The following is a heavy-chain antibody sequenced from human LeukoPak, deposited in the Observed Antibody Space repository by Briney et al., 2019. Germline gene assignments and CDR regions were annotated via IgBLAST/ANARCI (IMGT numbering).Heavy chain of an antibody. CDR1: GGSISSYY. V-gene: IGHV4-59*01. J-gene: IGHJ5*02. CDR3: ARADPNASGYFYRFNWFDP. Sequence: SGTLSLICTVSGGSISSYYWSWVRQPPGKGLEWIGNIYYSGSTNYNPSLKSRVTISLDTSKFQFSLRLNSVTAADTAVYYCARADPNASGYFYRFNWFDPWGQGTLVTVSS. CDR2: IYYSGST. D-gene: IGHD3-10*01.